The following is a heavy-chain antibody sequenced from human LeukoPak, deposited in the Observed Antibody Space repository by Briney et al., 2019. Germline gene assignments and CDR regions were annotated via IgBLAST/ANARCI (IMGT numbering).Heavy chain of an antibody. CDR1: GFTFSSHG. J-gene: IGHJ6*04. CDR2: ITSGTRT. CDR3: AELGITMIGGV. D-gene: IGHD3-10*02. V-gene: IGHV3-23*01. Sequence: GGTLRLSCVASGFTFSSHGMNWVRQAPGKGLEWVSGITSGTRTYYADSVKGRFAISRDNSKNTMYLQMNSLRAEDTAVYYCAELGITMIGGVWGKGTTVTISS.